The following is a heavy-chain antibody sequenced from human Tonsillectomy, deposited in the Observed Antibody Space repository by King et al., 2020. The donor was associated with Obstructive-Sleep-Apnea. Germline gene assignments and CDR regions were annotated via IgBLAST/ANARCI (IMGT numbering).Heavy chain of an antibody. D-gene: IGHD5-24*01. V-gene: IGHV1-18*01. CDR3: ARVGGGYNLDFYYGMDV. Sequence: VQLVESGAEVKKPGASVKVSCKASGYTFTNYGITWVRQAPGQGPEWNGWISAYNVNTNYAQKLQGSVTMTTDTSTSTAYMELRSLRSDDTAVYYCARVGGGYNLDFYYGMDVWGQGTTVTVSS. CDR2: ISAYNVNT. J-gene: IGHJ6*02. CDR1: GYTFTNYG.